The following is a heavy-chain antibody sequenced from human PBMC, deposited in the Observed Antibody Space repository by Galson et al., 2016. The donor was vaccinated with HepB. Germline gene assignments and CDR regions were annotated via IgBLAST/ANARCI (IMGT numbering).Heavy chain of an antibody. CDR2: IIPSVGVT. CDR1: GGTLSNYA. J-gene: IGHJ4*02. Sequence: SVKVSCKASGGTLSNYAINWVRQAPGQGLEWMGRIIPSVGVTKYAQKFQGRVSITADKFTDTVYMELSSLRSEDTAVIYCARWDHESQDKPGWHPPFDYWGQGTLVTVSS. D-gene: IGHD6-19*01. V-gene: IGHV1-69*04. CDR3: ARWDHESQDKPGWHPPFDY.